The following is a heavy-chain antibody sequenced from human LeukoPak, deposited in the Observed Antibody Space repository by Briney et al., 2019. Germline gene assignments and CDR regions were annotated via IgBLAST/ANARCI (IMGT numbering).Heavy chain of an antibody. CDR2: ISYDGSNK. CDR3: ARDLYYDSSGYQPWYFDL. D-gene: IGHD3-22*01. V-gene: IGHV3-30*04. J-gene: IGHJ2*01. Sequence: GGSLRLSCAASGFTFSSYAMHWVRQAPGKGLEWVAVISYDGSNKYYADSVKGRFTISRDNAKNSLYLQMNSLRAEDTAVYYCARDLYYDSSGYQPWYFDLWGRGTLVTVSS. CDR1: GFTFSSYA.